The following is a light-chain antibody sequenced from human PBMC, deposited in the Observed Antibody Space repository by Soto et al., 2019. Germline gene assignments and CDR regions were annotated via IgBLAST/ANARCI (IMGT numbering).Light chain of an antibody. CDR2: GNS. V-gene: IGLV1-40*01. J-gene: IGLJ2*01. CDR1: SSNIGAGYD. CDR3: QSYDSSLSGPVV. Sequence: QSVLTQPPSVSGAPGQGVTISCTGSSSNIGAGYDVHWYQQLPGTVPKLLIYGNSNRPSGVPDRFSGSKSGTSASLAITGLQAEDEADYYCQSYDSSLSGPVVFGGGTKLTVL.